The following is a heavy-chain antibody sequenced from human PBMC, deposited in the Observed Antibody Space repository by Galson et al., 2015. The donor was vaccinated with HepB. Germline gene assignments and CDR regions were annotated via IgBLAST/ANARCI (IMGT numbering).Heavy chain of an antibody. CDR1: GFTFSDYY. CDR3: ARAAISGSYSAWYFDL. Sequence: SLRLSCAASGFTFSDYYMSWIRQAPGKGLEWVSYISSSSSYTNYADSVKGRFTISRDNAKNSLYLQMNSLRAEDTAVYYCARAAISGSYSAWYFDLWGRGTLVTVSS. CDR2: ISSSSSYT. D-gene: IGHD1-26*01. V-gene: IGHV3-11*06. J-gene: IGHJ2*01.